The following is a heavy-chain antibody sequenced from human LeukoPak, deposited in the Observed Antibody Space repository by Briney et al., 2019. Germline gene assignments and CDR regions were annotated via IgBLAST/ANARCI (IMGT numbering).Heavy chain of an antibody. J-gene: IGHJ4*02. CDR3: AAGADSSSWAYFDY. V-gene: IGHV3-21*01. Sequence: GGSLRLSCAASGFTFSSYSMNWVRQAPGKGLEWVSSISFSSSSIYYADSVKGRVTISRDNAKNSLFLQMNSLRDGDTAVYYCAAGADSSSWAYFDYWGQGTLVTVS. D-gene: IGHD6-13*01. CDR2: ISFSSSSI. CDR1: GFTFSSYS.